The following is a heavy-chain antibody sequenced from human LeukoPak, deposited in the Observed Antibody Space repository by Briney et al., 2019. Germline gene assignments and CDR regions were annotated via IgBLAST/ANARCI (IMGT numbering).Heavy chain of an antibody. V-gene: IGHV3-48*01. Sequence: GGSLRLSRAASEFTFSSYSMNWVRQAPGKGLEWVSYITNSGNSKSYADSVKGRFTISRDNTKNSLYLQMNGLRAEDTAVYYCARTRSSGHLTFDYWGQGILVTVSS. CDR2: ITNSGNSK. D-gene: IGHD3-22*01. CDR1: EFTFSSYS. CDR3: ARTRSSGHLTFDY. J-gene: IGHJ4*02.